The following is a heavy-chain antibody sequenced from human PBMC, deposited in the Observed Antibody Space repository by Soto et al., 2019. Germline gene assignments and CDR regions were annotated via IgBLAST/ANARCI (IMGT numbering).Heavy chain of an antibody. Sequence: GGSLRLSCAASGFTFSSYWMSWVRQAPGKGLEWVANIKQDGSEKYYVDSVKGRFTISRDNAKNSLYLQMNSLRAEDPAVYYCARVPVAGTYYYYYCMDVWGQGTTVTVSS. CDR3: ARVPVAGTYYYYYCMDV. V-gene: IGHV3-7*01. CDR2: IKQDGSEK. D-gene: IGHD6-19*01. J-gene: IGHJ6*02. CDR1: GFTFSSYW.